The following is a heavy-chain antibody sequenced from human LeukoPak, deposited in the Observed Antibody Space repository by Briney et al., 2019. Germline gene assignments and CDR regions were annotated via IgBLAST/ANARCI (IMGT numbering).Heavy chain of an antibody. CDR1: GITFRNYG. V-gene: IGHV3-33*01. CDR3: VRDPSGSGFAFDS. D-gene: IGHD1-14*01. J-gene: IGHJ4*02. Sequence: GGSLRLSCAASGITFRNYGMHWVRQAPGKGLEWVAFIWFDGSNKHYADSVKGRFTISRDNSEDTLYLQMNSLRAEDTAVYYCVRDPSGSGFAFDSWGQGALVTVSS. CDR2: IWFDGSNK.